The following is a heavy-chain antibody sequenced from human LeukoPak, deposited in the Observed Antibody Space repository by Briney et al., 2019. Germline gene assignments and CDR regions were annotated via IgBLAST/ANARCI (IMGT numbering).Heavy chain of an antibody. CDR2: ISSKKHHT. Sequence: AGGPLSLSCAACGFTFSDYYVLGLRQATGKGVVCVSYISSKKHHTNYADSVKGRFTISRDNDKHSLYLHIKSLRAGDRAVYYCAREHWFRMHVWGQGTTVTVSS. D-gene: IGHD3-10*01. CDR1: GFTFSDYY. CDR3: AREHWFRMHV. J-gene: IGHJ6*02. V-gene: IGHV3-11*05.